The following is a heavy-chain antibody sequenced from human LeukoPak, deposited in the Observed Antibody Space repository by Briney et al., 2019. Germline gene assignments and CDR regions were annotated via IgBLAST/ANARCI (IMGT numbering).Heavy chain of an antibody. D-gene: IGHD5-18*01. CDR3: AREGTAMVLDP. J-gene: IGHJ5*02. CDR1: GGSISSYY. V-gene: IGHV4-59*01. CDR2: IHYSGST. Sequence: SETLSLTCTVSGGSISSYYWSWIRQPPGKGLEWIGYIHYSGSTNYNPSLKSRVTISVDTSKNQFSLKLSSVTAADTAVYYCAREGTAMVLDPWGQGTLVTVSS.